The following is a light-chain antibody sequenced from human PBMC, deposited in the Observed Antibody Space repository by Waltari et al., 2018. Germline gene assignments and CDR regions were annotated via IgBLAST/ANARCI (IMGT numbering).Light chain of an antibody. CDR1: PPTLGHHY. J-gene: IGLJ3*02. CDR3: GAWDSSLGVGV. Sequence: QSVLTQPPSVSAAPGQKVPISCSGSPPTLGHHYGSWYQQFPGTAPTLLIYEDYRRPSGIPDRFTGSKSGASATLDITGLQTGDEADYYCGAWDSSLGVGVLGGGTRVTVL. CDR2: EDY. V-gene: IGLV1-51*01.